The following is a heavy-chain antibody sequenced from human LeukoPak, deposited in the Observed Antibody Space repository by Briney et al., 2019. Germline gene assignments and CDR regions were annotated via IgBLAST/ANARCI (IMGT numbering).Heavy chain of an antibody. CDR2: MYYTGST. CDR3: ARDRRESSKPNDAFDI. D-gene: IGHD4-11*01. Sequence: SETLSLTCSVAGGSISSYYWSWIRQPPGEGLEWIGYMYYTGSTTYNPSLESRVTISVDTSKKQLSLKLSSVTAADTAVYYCARDRRESSKPNDAFDIWGQGTMVTVSS. J-gene: IGHJ3*02. CDR1: GGSISSYY. V-gene: IGHV4-59*01.